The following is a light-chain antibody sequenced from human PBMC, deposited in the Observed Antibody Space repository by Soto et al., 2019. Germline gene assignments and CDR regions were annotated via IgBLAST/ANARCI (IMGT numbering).Light chain of an antibody. V-gene: IGKV3-20*01. CDR3: QQYGSSLFGA. CDR1: QSVSSSY. CDR2: GAS. J-gene: IGKJ5*01. Sequence: IVLTQSPGTLSLSPGERATLSCWASQSVSSSYLAWYQQKPGQAPRLLIYGASSRATGIPDRFSGSGSGTDFTLTISRLEPEDFAVYYCQQYGSSLFGAVGQGTRLEIK.